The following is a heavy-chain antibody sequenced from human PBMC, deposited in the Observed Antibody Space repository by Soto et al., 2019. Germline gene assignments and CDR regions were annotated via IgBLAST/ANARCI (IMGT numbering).Heavy chain of an antibody. V-gene: IGHV4-4*02. CDR3: ARYDFWSGYCFDP. CDR2: IYHSGST. CDR1: SGSISSSNW. Sequence: SETLSLTCAVSSGSISSSNWWSWVRQPPGKGLEWIGEIYHSGSTNYNPSLKSRVTISVDKSKNQFSLKLSSVTAADTAVYYCARYDFWSGYCFDPWGQGTLVTVSS. D-gene: IGHD3-3*01. J-gene: IGHJ5*02.